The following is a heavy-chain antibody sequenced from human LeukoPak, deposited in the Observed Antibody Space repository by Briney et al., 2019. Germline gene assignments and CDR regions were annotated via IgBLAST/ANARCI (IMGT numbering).Heavy chain of an antibody. CDR1: GGSFSGDY. D-gene: IGHD6-6*01. CDR2: INDSGRT. V-gene: IGHV4-34*01. CDR3: AIAAARYWYFDL. Sequence: SETLSLTCAVYGGSFSGDYWSWIRQPPGKGLEWIGEINDSGRTNYNPSLRSRVTISVDTSKNQFSLKLSSVTAADTAVYYCAIAAARYWYFDLWGRGTPVTVSS. J-gene: IGHJ2*01.